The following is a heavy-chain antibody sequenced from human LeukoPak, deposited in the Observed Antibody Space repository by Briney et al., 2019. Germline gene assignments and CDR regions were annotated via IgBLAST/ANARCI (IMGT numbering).Heavy chain of an antibody. CDR1: GFTFSSYA. CDR2: ISGSGGST. Sequence: GGSLRLSCAASGFTFSSYAMSWVRQAPGKGLEWVSAISGSGGSTYYADSVKGRFTISRDNSKSTLYLQMNSLRAEDTAVYYCAKSSGPGGYYYYGMDVWGQGTTVTVSS. J-gene: IGHJ6*02. D-gene: IGHD3-22*01. V-gene: IGHV3-23*01. CDR3: AKSSGPGGYYYYGMDV.